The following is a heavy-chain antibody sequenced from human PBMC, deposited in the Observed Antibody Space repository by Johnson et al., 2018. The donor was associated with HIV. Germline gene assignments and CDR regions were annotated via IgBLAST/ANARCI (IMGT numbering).Heavy chain of an antibody. CDR2: ISYDGSNK. J-gene: IGHJ3*02. CDR1: GFTFSSYG. CDR3: TTGGFHAFDM. D-gene: IGHD3-10*01. Sequence: HVQLVESGGGVVQPGRSLRLSCAASGFTFSSYGMHWVRQAPGKGLEWVAVISYDGSNKYYADSVKGRFTISRDNSKNTLYLQMNSLRAEDTAVYYCTTGGFHAFDMWGQGKMVTVSS. V-gene: IGHV3-30*03.